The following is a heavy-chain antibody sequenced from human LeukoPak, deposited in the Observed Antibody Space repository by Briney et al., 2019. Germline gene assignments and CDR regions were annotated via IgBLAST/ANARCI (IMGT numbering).Heavy chain of an antibody. J-gene: IGHJ4*02. CDR2: ISYDGSNK. V-gene: IGHV3-30*03. CDR1: GFTFSSYG. Sequence: GGSLRLSCAASGFTFSSYGMHWVRQAPGKGLEWVAVISYDGSNKYYADSVKGRFTISRDNSRNTLYLQMNSLRAEDTAVYYCARGGSLYGPYFDYWGQGTLVTVSS. D-gene: IGHD2-8*01. CDR3: ARGGSLYGPYFDY.